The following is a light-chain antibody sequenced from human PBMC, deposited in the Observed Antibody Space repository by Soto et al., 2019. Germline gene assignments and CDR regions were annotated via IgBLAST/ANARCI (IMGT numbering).Light chain of an antibody. CDR2: DAA. V-gene: IGKV3-15*01. CDR1: QSVSSY. Sequence: EIGMTQSPATLSVSPGERATLSCRASQSVSSYLAWYQQKPGQAPRLLKYDAATRATGTPDRFSGSGSGTEFTLTISSLQSEDFALYYCHQYNSWPPGTFGQGTKVDI. CDR3: HQYNSWPPGT. J-gene: IGKJ2*01.